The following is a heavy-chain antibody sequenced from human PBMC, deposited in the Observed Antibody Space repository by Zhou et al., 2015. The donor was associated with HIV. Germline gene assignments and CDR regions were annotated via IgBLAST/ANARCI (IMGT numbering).Heavy chain of an antibody. Sequence: QVQLVQSGAEVKKPGSSVKVSCKASGGTFSSYAISWVRQAPGQGLEWMGGIIPIFGTANYAQKFQGRVTITADESTSTAYMELSSLRSEDTAVYYCASYYYDSGGPWDPHYFDYVGPGNPGHRLL. J-gene: IGHJ4*02. CDR2: IIPIFGTA. CDR1: GGTFSSYA. V-gene: IGHV1-69*12. D-gene: IGHD3-22*01. CDR3: ASYYYDSGGPWDPHYFDY.